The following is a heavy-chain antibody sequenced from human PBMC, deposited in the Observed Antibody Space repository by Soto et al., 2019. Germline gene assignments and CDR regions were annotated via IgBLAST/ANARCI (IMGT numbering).Heavy chain of an antibody. V-gene: IGHV3-30*04. CDR2: ISDDGRTK. J-gene: IGHJ5*02. D-gene: IGHD4-17*01. CDR3: TRADLTVTLSVFDP. Sequence: QVQLVESGGGVVQPGRSLRLSCAASGFIFSRYAMHWVRQAPGKGLEWVALISDDGRTKYYADSVKGRFTISRDNSKNTLYMRMNSLSAEDTAVYYCTRADLTVTLSVFDPWGQGTLVTVSS. CDR1: GFIFSRYA.